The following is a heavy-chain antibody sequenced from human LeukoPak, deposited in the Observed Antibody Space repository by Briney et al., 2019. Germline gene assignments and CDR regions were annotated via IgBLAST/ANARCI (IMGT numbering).Heavy chain of an antibody. CDR2: IHPEGDEK. V-gene: IGHV3-7*04. Sequence: QPGGSLRLSCVASGFTFGNFWMSWVRHSPGRGLEWVANIHPEGDEKYHVASVMGRFTISRDNAESSLFLQMNGLRAEDTAVYYCARGDAFSGDHWGQGTLVTVSS. CDR3: ARGDAFSGDH. CDR1: GFTFGNFW. J-gene: IGHJ4*02.